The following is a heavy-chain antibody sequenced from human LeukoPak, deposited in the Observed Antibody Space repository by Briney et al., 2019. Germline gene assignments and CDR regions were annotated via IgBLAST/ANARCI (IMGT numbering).Heavy chain of an antibody. CDR1: GGSISSGGYY. Sequence: SQTLSLTCTVSGGSISSGGYYWSWIRQHPGKGLEWIGYIYYSGSTYYNPSLKSRVTISVDTSKNQFSLKLSSVTAADTAVYYCARESCQYYYGSGSSSFDYWGQGTLVTVSS. D-gene: IGHD3-10*01. V-gene: IGHV4-31*03. CDR3: ARESCQYYYGSGSSSFDY. J-gene: IGHJ4*02. CDR2: IYYSGST.